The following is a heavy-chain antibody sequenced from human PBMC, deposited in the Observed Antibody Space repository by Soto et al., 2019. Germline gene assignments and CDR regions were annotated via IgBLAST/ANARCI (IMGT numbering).Heavy chain of an antibody. J-gene: IGHJ4*02. D-gene: IGHD1-26*01. CDR2: MNHSGST. CDR3: ARALHFAY. Sequence: QVQLQQWGAGLLKPSETLSLTCAVYGGSFSGYYWSWIRQPPGKGLEWIGEMNHSGSTNYNPSLKSRVTTSVDASKSQFSRKLTSVTAADTAVYDCARALHFAYWGKGTLVTVSS. V-gene: IGHV4-34*01. CDR1: GGSFSGYY.